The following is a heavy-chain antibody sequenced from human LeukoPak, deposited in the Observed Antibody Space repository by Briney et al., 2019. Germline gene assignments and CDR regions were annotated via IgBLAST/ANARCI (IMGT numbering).Heavy chain of an antibody. Sequence: GGSLRLSCAASGFTFSSYSMNWVRQAPGKGLEWVSSITSSSSYIYYADSVNRRLTIYRANARNSLYLQMNSLRCNNMEEKYGARDRVGGIEYYMDVWGKGTTVTVP. J-gene: IGHJ6*03. CDR2: ITSSSSYI. CDR3: ARDRVGGIEYYMDV. CDR1: GFTFSSYS. D-gene: IGHD1-26*01. V-gene: IGHV3-21*01.